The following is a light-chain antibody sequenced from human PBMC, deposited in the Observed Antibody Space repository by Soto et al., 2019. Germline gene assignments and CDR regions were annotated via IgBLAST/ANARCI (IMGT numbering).Light chain of an antibody. CDR1: QNVDSNY. J-gene: IGKJ1*01. V-gene: IGKV3-20*01. Sequence: EIVLTQSPGTLSLSPGERATLSCRASQNVDSNYLAWYQQKPGQAPRLLIFGASTRAAGFPDRFSGSGSGTDFTLTISRLEPEDFAVYYCQQYGSSGTFGQGTKVDI. CDR3: QQYGSSGT. CDR2: GAS.